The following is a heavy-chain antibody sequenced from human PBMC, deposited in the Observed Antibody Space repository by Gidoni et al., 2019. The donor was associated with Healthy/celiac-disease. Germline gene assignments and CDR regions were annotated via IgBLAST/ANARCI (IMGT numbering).Heavy chain of an antibody. D-gene: IGHD6-13*01. V-gene: IGHV1-2*02. CDR3: ARGRSTKYSSSWYYYYYGMDV. CDR1: GYTFTGYY. J-gene: IGHJ6*02. CDR2: INPNSGGT. Sequence: QVQLVQSGAEVKKPGASVKVSCKASGYTFTGYYMHWVRQAPGQGLEWMGWINPNSGGTNYAQKFQGRVTMTRDTSISTAYMELSRLRSDDTAVYYCARGRSTKYSSSWYYYYYGMDVWGQGTTVTVSS.